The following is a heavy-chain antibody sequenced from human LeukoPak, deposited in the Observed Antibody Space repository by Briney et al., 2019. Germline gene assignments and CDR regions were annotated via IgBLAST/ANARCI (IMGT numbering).Heavy chain of an antibody. V-gene: IGHV3-21*01. J-gene: IGHJ6*03. Sequence: GGSLRLSCAASGFTFSSYSMNWVRQAPGKGLEWVSSINSGSSYIYYADSVKGRFTISRDNAKSSLYLQMNSLKPEDTAVYYCAKGGVDYGDYIRRGGDHYNFYYMDVWGKGTTVTISS. CDR3: AKGGVDYGDYIRRGGDHYNFYYMDV. D-gene: IGHD4-17*01. CDR2: INSGSSYI. CDR1: GFTFSSYS.